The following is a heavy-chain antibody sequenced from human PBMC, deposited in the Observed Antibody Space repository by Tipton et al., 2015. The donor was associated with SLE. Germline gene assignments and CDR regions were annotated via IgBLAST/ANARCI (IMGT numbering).Heavy chain of an antibody. CDR3: AVSLGAAAGWGFFDP. J-gene: IGHJ5*02. V-gene: IGHV4-39*06. D-gene: IGHD6-13*01. CDR2: IYYSGST. CDR1: GGPINNSYYY. Sequence: TLSLTCTVSGGPINNSYYYWAWIRQPPGKGLEWIGSIYYSGSTFNNPSLKSRVTISAVTSKNQFPLRVSSVTAADTAVYYCAVSLGAAAGWGFFDPWGQGTLVTVSS.